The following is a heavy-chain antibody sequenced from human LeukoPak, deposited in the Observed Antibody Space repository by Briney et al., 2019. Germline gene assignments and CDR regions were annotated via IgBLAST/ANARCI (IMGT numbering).Heavy chain of an antibody. V-gene: IGHV4-34*01. CDR3: ASSLTGYSSSWFLAY. CDR1: GESHGRFY. J-gene: IGHJ4*02. Sequence: SETLSLTCAVSGESHGRFYWSWIRQSPGRGLEWIGEINHSGSPNYNPSLKSRVTISLDTSKNQFSLRVPSVTAADTAFYFCASSLTGYSSSWFLAYWGPGTLVTVSS. D-gene: IGHD6-13*01. CDR2: INHSGSP.